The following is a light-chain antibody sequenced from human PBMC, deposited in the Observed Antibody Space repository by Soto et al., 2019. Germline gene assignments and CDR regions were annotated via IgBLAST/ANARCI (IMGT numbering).Light chain of an antibody. CDR3: SEYSSSSIV. J-gene: IGLJ2*01. CDR1: SSDVADYSH. Sequence: QSALTQPASVSASPGQSITISCAGTSSDVADYSHVSWYQQHPGKAPKIVIYEVNTRPSGVSNRFSGSKSGNTASLTISGLQAEDEAHYYCSEYSSSSIVFGGGTKRTVL. CDR2: EVN. V-gene: IGLV2-14*01.